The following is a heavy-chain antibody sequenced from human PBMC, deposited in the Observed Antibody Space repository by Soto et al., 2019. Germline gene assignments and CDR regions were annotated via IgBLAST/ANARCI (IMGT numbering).Heavy chain of an antibody. Sequence: QVQLVQSGAEVKKPGASVKVSCKASGYTFTSYDINWVRQATGQGLEWMGWMNPNSGNTGYAQKFQGRVTMTRNTSISTAYMELSSLRSEDTAVYYCASGLRGSSWYYYYYYGMDVWGQGTTVTVSS. J-gene: IGHJ6*02. CDR1: GYTFTSYD. CDR2: MNPNSGNT. D-gene: IGHD6-13*01. V-gene: IGHV1-8*01. CDR3: ASGLRGSSWYYYYYYGMDV.